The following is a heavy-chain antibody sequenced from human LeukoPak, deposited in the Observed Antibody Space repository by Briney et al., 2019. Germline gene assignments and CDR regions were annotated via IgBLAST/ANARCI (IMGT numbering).Heavy chain of an antibody. Sequence: GGSLRLSCAASEFTSDDYAMHWVRQAPGKGLEWVSGISWNSGSIGYADSVKGRFTISRDNAKNSLYLQMNSLRAEDTALYYCAKADLWFGESIFDYWGQGTLVTVSS. V-gene: IGHV3-9*02. J-gene: IGHJ4*02. CDR3: AKADLWFGESIFDY. CDR1: EFTSDDYA. CDR2: ISWNSGSI. D-gene: IGHD3-10*01.